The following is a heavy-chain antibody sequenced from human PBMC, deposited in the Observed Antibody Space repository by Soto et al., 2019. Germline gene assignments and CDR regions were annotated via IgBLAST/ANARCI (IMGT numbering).Heavy chain of an antibody. V-gene: IGHV4-38-2*01. CDR2: IYHGGST. D-gene: IGHD3-22*01. J-gene: IGHJ5*02. CDR3: ARVGPWVPYYYDSSPYTFENWFDP. Sequence: SETRSLTCAVAGYSISRGYYWGWRRQPPGKGVGGSGSIYHGGSTYYNPSLNSRVTLSIDMTNNHVSLILTSVTAADTAVYYCARVGPWVPYYYDSSPYTFENWFDPWGQGTLVTVSS. CDR1: GYSISRGYY.